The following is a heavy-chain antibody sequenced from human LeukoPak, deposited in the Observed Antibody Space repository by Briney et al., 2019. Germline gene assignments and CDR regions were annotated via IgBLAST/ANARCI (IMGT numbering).Heavy chain of an antibody. Sequence: PGASLRLTCAASGCTFSSYAMSWVRQAPGKGLEWVSVISGSGGSTYYADSVRGRFTISRDNSKNTLYLQMNSLRAEDTAVYYCAKDPYRGPRYYFDYWGQGTLVTVSS. CDR2: ISGSGGST. CDR1: GCTFSSYA. J-gene: IGHJ4*02. D-gene: IGHD5-18*01. V-gene: IGHV3-23*01. CDR3: AKDPYRGPRYYFDY.